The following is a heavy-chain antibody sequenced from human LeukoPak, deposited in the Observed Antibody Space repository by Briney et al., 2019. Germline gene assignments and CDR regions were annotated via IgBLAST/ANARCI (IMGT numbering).Heavy chain of an antibody. CDR1: GGSISGSSYY. D-gene: IGHD4-17*01. CDR2: GFYSGSA. J-gene: IGHJ4*02. V-gene: IGHV4-39*01. Sequence: PSETLSLTCTVSGGSISGSSYYWAWIRQPPGKGLEWTGSGFYSGSAYYKPSLKSRLTISVDTSKNQFSLDLSSVTAADTAVYYCARLRGAMTPVTSDFDYWGQGTLVTVSS. CDR3: ARLRGAMTPVTSDFDY.